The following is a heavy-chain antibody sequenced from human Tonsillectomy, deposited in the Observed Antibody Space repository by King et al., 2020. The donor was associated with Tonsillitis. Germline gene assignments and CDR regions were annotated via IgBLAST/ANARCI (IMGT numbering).Heavy chain of an antibody. D-gene: IGHD1-26*01. Sequence: VQLVESGGGVVQPGRSLRLSCAASEFTFSSYGMHWVRQAPGKGLEWVAVISYDGSNKSYADSVKGRFTISRDNSKNTLDLQMNSLRAEDTAVYYWAKDLGYYNGLDVWGQGTPVPVPS. CDR3: AKDLGYYNGLDV. CDR1: EFTFSSYG. CDR2: ISYDGSNK. J-gene: IGHJ6*02. V-gene: IGHV3-30*18.